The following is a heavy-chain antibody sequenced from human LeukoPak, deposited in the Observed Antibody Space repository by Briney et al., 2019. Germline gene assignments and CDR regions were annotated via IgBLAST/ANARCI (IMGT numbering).Heavy chain of an antibody. D-gene: IGHD6-13*01. J-gene: IGHJ4*02. CDR3: VRGLYSSSWYSPPDY. V-gene: IGHV3-23*01. CDR2: ISGSGGST. Sequence: GGSLRLSCAASGFTFSSYAMSWVRQAPGKGLEWVSAISGSGGSTYYADSVKGRFTISRDNPKNTLYLQMNSLRAEDTAVYYCVRGLYSSSWYSPPDYWGQGTLVTVSS. CDR1: GFTFSSYA.